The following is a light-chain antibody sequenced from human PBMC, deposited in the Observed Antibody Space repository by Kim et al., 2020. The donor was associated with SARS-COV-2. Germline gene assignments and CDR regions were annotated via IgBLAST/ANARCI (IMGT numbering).Light chain of an antibody. CDR1: QNIRDN. Sequence: EIVMTQPPSTLSVSQGERATLSCRASQNIRDNLAWYQQKPGQAPRLLIYSASPGATNIPARFSGSGSGTEFTLTFSSRQSEDSALYYCQKYYDWRTFGRGTKLEI. V-gene: IGKV3-15*01. CDR3: QKYYDWRT. J-gene: IGKJ2*01. CDR2: SAS.